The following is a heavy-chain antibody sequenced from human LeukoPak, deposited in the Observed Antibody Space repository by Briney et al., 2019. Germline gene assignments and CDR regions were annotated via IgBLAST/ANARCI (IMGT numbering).Heavy chain of an antibody. Sequence: GGSLRLSCAASGFTFSNYAMSWVRQAPGKGLEWVSATVGSGPNTYHADSVRGRFTISRDNSKNTLYLQMNSLRAEDTAVYYCAKGPWGIVATWVDYWGQGTLVTVSS. D-gene: IGHD5-12*01. J-gene: IGHJ4*02. CDR2: TVGSGPNT. V-gene: IGHV3-23*01. CDR3: AKGPWGIVATWVDY. CDR1: GFTFSNYA.